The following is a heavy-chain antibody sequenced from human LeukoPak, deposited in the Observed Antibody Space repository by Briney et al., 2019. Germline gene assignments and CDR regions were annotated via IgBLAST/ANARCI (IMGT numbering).Heavy chain of an antibody. CDR1: GFTFRDFS. CDR2: ISGGADTT. Sequence: GGSLRLSCAASGFTFRDFSMHWVRHAPGKGLEWLSLISGGADTTHYADSVKGRFTISRGNNKNSLYLQMNGLRLDDTAFYYCAKGNNSLSYNFDYWGQGTLATVSS. J-gene: IGHJ4*01. V-gene: IGHV3-43*02. CDR3: AKGNNSLSYNFDY. D-gene: IGHD2/OR15-2a*01.